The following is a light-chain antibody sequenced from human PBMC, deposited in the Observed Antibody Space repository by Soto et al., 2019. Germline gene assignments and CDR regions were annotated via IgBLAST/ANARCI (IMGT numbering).Light chain of an antibody. CDR3: LQVFNCPWT. CDR2: GAS. CDR1: QGIVQD. V-gene: IGKV1-6*01. J-gene: IGKJ1*01. Sequence: AIEMTRSQSSLFADVGDTVTIPCRASQGIVQDLAWFQQSPGKAPKLLIYGASGLQNGDPSRFSGSGSGTDFTLTISRLQREDFGTYFCLQVFNCPWTFGQGTRVQI.